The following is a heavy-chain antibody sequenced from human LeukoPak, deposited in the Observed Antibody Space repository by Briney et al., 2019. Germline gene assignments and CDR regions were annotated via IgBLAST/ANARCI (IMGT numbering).Heavy chain of an antibody. V-gene: IGHV3-30-3*01. CDR3: ARAPWYCSGGSCYKYYYYGMDV. CDR2: ISYDGSNK. J-gene: IGHJ6*02. Sequence: GGSLRLSCAASGFTFSSYAMHWVCQAPGKGLEWVAVISYDGSNKYYADSVKGRFTISRDNSKNTLYLQMNSLRAEDTAVYYCARAPWYCSGGSCYKYYYYGMDVWGQGTTVTVSS. CDR1: GFTFSSYA. D-gene: IGHD2-15*01.